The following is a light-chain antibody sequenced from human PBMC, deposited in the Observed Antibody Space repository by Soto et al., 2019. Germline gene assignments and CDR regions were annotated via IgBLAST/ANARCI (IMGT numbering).Light chain of an antibody. V-gene: IGKV3-20*01. Sequence: EIVLTQSPGTLSLSPGERATLSCRANESVNSSYLGWYQQRPGQAPRLLVYDASKRATGIPDRFSGSGSGTDFTFTIIRLEPEDFAVYYCQQYSNSRTFGQGTKV. CDR2: DAS. CDR3: QQYSNSRT. J-gene: IGKJ1*01. CDR1: ESVNSSY.